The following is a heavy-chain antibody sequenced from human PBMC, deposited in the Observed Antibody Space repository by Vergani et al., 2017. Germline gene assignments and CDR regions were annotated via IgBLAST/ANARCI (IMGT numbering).Heavy chain of an antibody. CDR3: ARYRGNYDYFDS. J-gene: IGHJ4*02. CDR1: GFTFNQYG. Sequence: QVQLVESGGGVVQPGRSLRLSCAASGFTFNQYGMHWVRQAPGKGLEWVAVTWYDGNNKQYADSVKGRFTISRDNSKSTMYLQMNSLRDEDTGVYYCARYRGNYDYFDSWGQGTLVTVSP. CDR2: TWYDGNNK. D-gene: IGHD1-26*01. V-gene: IGHV3-33*01.